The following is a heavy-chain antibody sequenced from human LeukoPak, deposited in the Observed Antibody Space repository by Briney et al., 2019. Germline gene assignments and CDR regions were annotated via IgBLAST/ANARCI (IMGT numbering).Heavy chain of an antibody. CDR2: INHSGST. D-gene: IGHD2-15*01. V-gene: IGHV4-34*01. CDR1: GGSLNSPNYY. J-gene: IGHJ3*02. Sequence: KPSETLSLTCIVSGGSLNSPNYYWSWIRQPPGKGLEWIGEINHSGSTNYNPSLKSRVTISVDTSKNQFSLKLSSVTAADTAVYYCARGGDIVVVVAATGAFDIWGQGTMVTVSS. CDR3: ARGGDIVVVVAATGAFDI.